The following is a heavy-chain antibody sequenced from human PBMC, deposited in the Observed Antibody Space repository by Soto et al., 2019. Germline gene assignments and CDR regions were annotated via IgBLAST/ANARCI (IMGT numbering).Heavy chain of an antibody. J-gene: IGHJ6*02. CDR3: ASGIVGATTYGMDV. Sequence: EVQLVESGGGVVRPGGSLRLSCAASGFTFDDYGMSWVRQAPGKGLEWVSGINWNGGSTGYADSVKGRFTISRDNAKNSLYVQMYSLRNGDTGLYYWASGIVGATTYGMDVWGQGTTVTGSS. CDR2: INWNGGST. CDR1: GFTFDDYG. D-gene: IGHD1-26*01. V-gene: IGHV3-20*04.